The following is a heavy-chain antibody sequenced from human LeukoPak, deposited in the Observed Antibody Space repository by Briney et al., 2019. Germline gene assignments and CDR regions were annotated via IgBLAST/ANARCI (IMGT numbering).Heavy chain of an antibody. D-gene: IGHD3-10*01. J-gene: IGHJ3*02. Sequence: GSLRLSCAASGFTFSSYSMNWVRQAPGKGLEWVSSISSSSSYIYYADSVKGRFTISRDNAKNSLYLQMNSLRAEDTAVYYCARSITSDAFDIWGQGTMVTVSS. CDR3: ARSITSDAFDI. CDR2: ISSSSSYI. CDR1: GFTFSSYS. V-gene: IGHV3-21*04.